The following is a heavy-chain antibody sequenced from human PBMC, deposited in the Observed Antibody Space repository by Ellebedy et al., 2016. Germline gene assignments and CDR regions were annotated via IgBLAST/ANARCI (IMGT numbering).Heavy chain of an antibody. CDR1: GFTFSNFF. V-gene: IGHV3-48*02. Sequence: GESLKISXAASGFTFSNFFMSWVRQAPGKGLEWVSYISSSGRTIWYADSVKGRFTVSRDNAKNSLYLQMNSLRDEDSAVYYCSREYSNTWYADFWGQGTLVTVSS. D-gene: IGHD6-13*01. CDR2: ISSSGRTI. J-gene: IGHJ4*02. CDR3: SREYSNTWYADF.